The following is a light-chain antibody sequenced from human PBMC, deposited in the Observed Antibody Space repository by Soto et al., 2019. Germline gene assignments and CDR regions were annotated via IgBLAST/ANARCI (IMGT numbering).Light chain of an antibody. CDR1: QSVSSN. V-gene: IGKV3D-15*01. Sequence: EIVMTQSPATLSVSPGERATLSCRASQSVSSNLAWYQQKPGQAPRLLIYGASTRATGIPVRFSGSGSGTEFTLTISSLQSEDLAVYYCQQYNNWPWTFGQGTKVEIK. J-gene: IGKJ1*01. CDR2: GAS. CDR3: QQYNNWPWT.